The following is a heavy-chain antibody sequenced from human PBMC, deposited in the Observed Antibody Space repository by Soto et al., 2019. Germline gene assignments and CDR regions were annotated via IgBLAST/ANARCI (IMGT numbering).Heavy chain of an antibody. V-gene: IGHV4-34*01. CDR2: INHSGST. D-gene: IGHD2-2*03. CDR3: ARLNGYCISTNCHGYYGMDV. CDR1: GGSFRGFY. Sequence: SGTLFPTCAVFGGSFRGFYWGWVRQPPGKGVGWIGEINHSGSTDYNPSLLSRVTISVDTSKNEFSLRLSSVTAADTAVYYCARLNGYCISTNCHGYYGMDVWGQGTTVTVSS. J-gene: IGHJ6*02.